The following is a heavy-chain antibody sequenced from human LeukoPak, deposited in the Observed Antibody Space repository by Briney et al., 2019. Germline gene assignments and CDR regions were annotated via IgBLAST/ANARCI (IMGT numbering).Heavy chain of an antibody. V-gene: IGHV3-64D*06. CDR1: GFVFSIYT. Sequence: SGGSLRLSCSASGFVFSIYTMYWVRQAPGKGPEYVSTISGSGNGFSIYYADSVKGRFIISRDDSKSILYLQMNGLRSEDTAVYYCVKDFGRVRGTPDSWGQGTLVTVSS. CDR3: VKDFGRVRGTPDS. J-gene: IGHJ4*02. CDR2: ISGSGNGFSI. D-gene: IGHD3-16*01.